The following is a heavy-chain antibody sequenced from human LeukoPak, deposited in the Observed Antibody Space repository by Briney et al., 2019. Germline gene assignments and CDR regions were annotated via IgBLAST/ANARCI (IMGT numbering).Heavy chain of an antibody. D-gene: IGHD2-21*01. Sequence: SETLSLTCTVSGGSISSGGYYWSWFRQPPGKGLEWIGYIYYSGGTNSNPSLKSRVTMSVDTSKNQFSLKVRSVTAADTSVYYCARRSIARGKVDVIVFDYWGQGALVTVSS. CDR1: GGSISSGGYY. CDR3: ARRSIARGKVDVIVFDY. V-gene: IGHV4-61*08. CDR2: IYYSGGT. J-gene: IGHJ4*02.